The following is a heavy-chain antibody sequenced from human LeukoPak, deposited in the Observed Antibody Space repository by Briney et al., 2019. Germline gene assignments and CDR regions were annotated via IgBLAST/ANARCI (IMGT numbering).Heavy chain of an antibody. CDR3: ATSIAAAGTPCGMDL. CDR2: ISSSSSYI. J-gene: IGHJ6*02. CDR1: GCTFSTYW. Sequence: PGGTLTITCAASGCTFSTYWLTWVRQAPGKGLEWVSSISSSSSYIYYADSVKGRFTISRDNAKKALYPQMNSPRAEDTAVDYCATSIAAAGTPCGMDLWGQGTTVTVSS. V-gene: IGHV3-21*01. D-gene: IGHD6-13*01.